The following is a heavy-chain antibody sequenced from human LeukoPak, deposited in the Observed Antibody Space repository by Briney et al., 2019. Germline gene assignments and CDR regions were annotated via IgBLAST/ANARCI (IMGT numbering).Heavy chain of an antibody. V-gene: IGHV3-30*03. Sequence: PGGSLRLSCAASGFTFSSYGMHWVRQAPGKGLEWVAVISYDGSNKYYADSVKGRFTISRDNSKNTLYLQMNSLRAEDTAVYYCATGTWDYWGQGTLVTVSS. D-gene: IGHD1-14*01. CDR3: ATGTWDY. CDR2: ISYDGSNK. CDR1: GFTFSSYG. J-gene: IGHJ4*02.